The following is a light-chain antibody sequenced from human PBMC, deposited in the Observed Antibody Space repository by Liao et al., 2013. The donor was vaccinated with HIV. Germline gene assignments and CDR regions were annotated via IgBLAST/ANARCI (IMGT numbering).Light chain of an antibody. J-gene: IGLJ3*02. Sequence: SYGLTQPPSVSVSTGQTASITCYGDNLSNILGNKYLHWYLQRPGQSPVLVIYQDSKRPSGIPGRFSGSNSGNTATLTISGTQALDEADYYCQTWDSNSWVFGGGTKLTVL. CDR3: QTWDSNSWV. V-gene: IGLV3-1*01. CDR2: QDS. CDR1: NLSNILGNKY.